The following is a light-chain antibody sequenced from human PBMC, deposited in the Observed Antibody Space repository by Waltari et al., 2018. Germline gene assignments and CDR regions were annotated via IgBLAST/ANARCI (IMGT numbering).Light chain of an antibody. V-gene: IGKV4-1*01. CDR3: QQYYSTPPRT. CDR2: WAS. CDR1: QSVLYSSNNKNN. Sequence: DIVMTQSPDSLAVSLAERATINCKSSQSVLYSSNNKNNLAWYQKKPGQPPKLLIYWASTRESGVPDRFSGSGSGTDFTLTISSLQAEDVAVYYCQQYYSTPPRTFGQGTKVEIK. J-gene: IGKJ1*01.